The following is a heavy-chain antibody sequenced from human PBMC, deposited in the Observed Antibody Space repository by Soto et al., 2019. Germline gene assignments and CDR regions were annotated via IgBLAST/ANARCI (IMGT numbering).Heavy chain of an antibody. CDR1: GLTFSIYG. Sequence: GGSLRLSCAASGLTFSIYGMHWVRQAPGKGLEWVAVIWYDGSNKYYADSVKGRFTISRDNSKNTLYLQMNSLRAEDTAVYYCARERNTDIRAFDYWGQGTLVPSPQ. CDR3: ARERNTDIRAFDY. CDR2: IWYDGSNK. V-gene: IGHV3-33*01. J-gene: IGHJ4*02.